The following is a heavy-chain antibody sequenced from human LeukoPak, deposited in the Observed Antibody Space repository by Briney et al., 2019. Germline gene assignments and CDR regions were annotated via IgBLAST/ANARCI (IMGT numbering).Heavy chain of an antibody. Sequence: GGSLRLSCAASGFTFDNYGMHWVRQAPGKGLEWVAGISWDSDNIEYTDSVKGRFTISRDNAENTLELQMNSLRVEDTALYYCVRSKGESDVNWLDSWGQGTLVVVSS. CDR3: VRSKGESDVNWLDS. V-gene: IGHV3-9*01. D-gene: IGHD3-16*01. CDR2: ISWDSDNI. J-gene: IGHJ4*02. CDR1: GFTFDNYG.